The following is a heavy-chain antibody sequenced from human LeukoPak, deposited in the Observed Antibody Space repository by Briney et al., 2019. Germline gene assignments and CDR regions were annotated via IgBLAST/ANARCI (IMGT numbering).Heavy chain of an antibody. CDR1: GFTFSSYA. J-gene: IGHJ5*02. CDR3: AKDRLRDIVGATTHWFDP. D-gene: IGHD1-26*01. Sequence: GRSLRLSCAASGFTFSSYAMHWVRQAPGKGLEWVAVISYDGSNKYYVDSVKGRFTISRGNSKNTLYLQMNSLRAEDTAMYYCAKDRLRDIVGATTHWFDPWGQGTLVTVSS. CDR2: ISYDGSNK. V-gene: IGHV3-30*18.